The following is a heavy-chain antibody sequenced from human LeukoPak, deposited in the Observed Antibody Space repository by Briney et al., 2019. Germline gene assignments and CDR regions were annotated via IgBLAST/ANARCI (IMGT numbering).Heavy chain of an antibody. CDR1: GFTFSSYA. V-gene: IGHV3-23*01. Sequence: SGGSLRLSCAASGFTFSSYAMTWVRQAPGKGLEWVSGVNSGGDNTYYADSVKGRFTISRDNSKNTLYLQMSSLRAEDTAVYYCAKDQAGWRFDYWGQGTLVTVSS. J-gene: IGHJ4*02. CDR2: VNSGGDNT. CDR3: AKDQAGWRFDY. D-gene: IGHD6-19*01.